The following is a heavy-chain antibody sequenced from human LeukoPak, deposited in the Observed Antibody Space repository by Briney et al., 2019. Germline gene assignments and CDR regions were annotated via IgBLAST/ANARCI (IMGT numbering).Heavy chain of an antibody. V-gene: IGHV4-59*01. Sequence: PSETLSLTCTVSGGSISGYYWSWIRQPPGKGLEWLGYIYYSGSTNYNPSLKSRVTISVDTSKNQFSLKLSSVTAADTAVYYCAIRSGYSSSYWFDPWGQGTLVIVSS. CDR2: IYYSGST. D-gene: IGHD6-13*01. CDR3: AIRSGYSSSYWFDP. CDR1: GGSISGYY. J-gene: IGHJ5*02.